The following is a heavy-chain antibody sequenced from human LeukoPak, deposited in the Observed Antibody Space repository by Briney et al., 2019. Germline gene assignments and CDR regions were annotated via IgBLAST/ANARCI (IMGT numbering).Heavy chain of an antibody. V-gene: IGHV4-39*01. CDR1: GGSISSSSYY. CDR3: ARDIGAGDTAMVLNFYYYYGMDV. Sequence: PSETLSLTCTVSGGSISSSSYYWGWIRQPPGKGLEWIGSIYYSGSTYYNPSLKSRVTISVDTSKNQFSLKLSSVTAADTAVYYCARDIGAGDTAMVLNFYYYYGMDVWGQGTTVTVSS. J-gene: IGHJ6*02. D-gene: IGHD5-18*01. CDR2: IYYSGST.